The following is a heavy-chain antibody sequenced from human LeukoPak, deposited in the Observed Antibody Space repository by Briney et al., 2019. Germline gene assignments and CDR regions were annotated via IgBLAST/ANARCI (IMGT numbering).Heavy chain of an antibody. CDR2: IYHSGST. J-gene: IGHJ4*02. D-gene: IGHD3-22*01. CDR3: ARFGYYYDSSGYYEKYYFDY. Sequence: SETLSLTCAVSGYSISSGYYWGWIRQPPGKGLEWIGSIYHSGSTYYNLSLKSRVTISVDTSTNEFSLKLRSVTAADTAVYFCARFGYYYDSSGYYEKYYFDYWGQGTLDTVSS. V-gene: IGHV4-38-2*01. CDR1: GYSISSGYY.